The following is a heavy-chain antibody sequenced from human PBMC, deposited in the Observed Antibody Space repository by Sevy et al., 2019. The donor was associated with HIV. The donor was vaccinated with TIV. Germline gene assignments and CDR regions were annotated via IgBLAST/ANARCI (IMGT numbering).Heavy chain of an antibody. D-gene: IGHD1-26*01. CDR2: VNSDWSST. J-gene: IGHJ4*02. V-gene: IGHV3-74*01. CDR3: VAANTWDDY. CDR1: GFTLGSYW. Sequence: GGSLRLSCSASGFTLGSYWMHWVRQAPGKGPVWASGVNSDWSSTNYADSVKGRFTMSRDSAKNTMYLQMNSLRAEDTAVYFCVAANTWDDYWGQGTQVTVSS.